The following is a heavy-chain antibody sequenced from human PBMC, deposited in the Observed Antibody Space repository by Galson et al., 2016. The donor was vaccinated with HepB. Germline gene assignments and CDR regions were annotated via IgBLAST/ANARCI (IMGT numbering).Heavy chain of an antibody. V-gene: IGHV3-23*01. Sequence: SVRLSCAASGFTFSSYAMSWVRQTPGKGLEWVSSINADGSTTHFTDSVKGRFTISRDNSQNALYLQMSSLRAEDTAVYYCAKRAIAADLNWFDPWGQGTLVTVSS. J-gene: IGHJ5*02. CDR3: AKRAIAADLNWFDP. CDR2: INADGSTT. D-gene: IGHD6-13*01. CDR1: GFTFSSYA.